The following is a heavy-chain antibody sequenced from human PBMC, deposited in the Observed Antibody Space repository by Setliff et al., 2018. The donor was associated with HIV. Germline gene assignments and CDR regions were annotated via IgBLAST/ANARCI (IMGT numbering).Heavy chain of an antibody. CDR1: GYNFANYW. CDR2: IYPGDSDT. Sequence: GESLKISCKASGYNFANYWIGWVRQRPGKGLEWMGIIYPGDSDTKYSPSFQGQVTISADKSISTAYLQWSSLKASDTAMYYCARHGGYNPLDYWGQGTLVTVSS. CDR3: ARHGGYNPLDY. J-gene: IGHJ4*02. V-gene: IGHV5-51*01. D-gene: IGHD5-12*01.